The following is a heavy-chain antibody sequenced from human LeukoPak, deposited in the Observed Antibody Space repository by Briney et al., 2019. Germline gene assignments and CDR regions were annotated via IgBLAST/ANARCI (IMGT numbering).Heavy chain of an antibody. V-gene: IGHV1-69*01. Sequence: GSSVKVSCKASGGTFSSYAISWVRQAPGQGLEWMRGIIPIFGTANYAQKFQGRVTITADESTSTAYMELSSLRSEDTAVYYCARGPVPAAIHLSFDYWGQGTLVTVSS. CDR1: GGTFSSYA. CDR2: IIPIFGTA. D-gene: IGHD2-2*01. J-gene: IGHJ4*02. CDR3: ARGPVPAAIHLSFDY.